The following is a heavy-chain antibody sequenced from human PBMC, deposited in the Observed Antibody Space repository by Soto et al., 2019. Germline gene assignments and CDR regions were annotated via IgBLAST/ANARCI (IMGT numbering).Heavy chain of an antibody. Sequence: QVQLQESGPGLVKPSETLSLTCTVSGGSLSSGNYYWSWIRQPPGKGLEWIGYIYYSGSTYYNPSLKSRVTISVYTSNNQFSLKLSSVTAADTAVYYCARYDSSGGRAFDIWCQGTMVTVSS. J-gene: IGHJ3*02. CDR3: ARYDSSGGRAFDI. CDR1: GGSLSSGNYY. D-gene: IGHD3-22*01. V-gene: IGHV4-61*01. CDR2: IYYSGST.